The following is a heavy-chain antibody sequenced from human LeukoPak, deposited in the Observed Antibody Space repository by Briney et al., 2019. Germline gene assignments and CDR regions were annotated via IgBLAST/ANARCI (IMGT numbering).Heavy chain of an antibody. CDR3: VKVLVTYTVDV. J-gene: IGHJ6*02. CDR2: ISSDGTNK. CDR1: GFTLSSYD. V-gene: IGHV3-30*18. D-gene: IGHD1-1*01. Sequence: PAGGSLRLSCAASGFTLSSYDMHWARQAPGKGLEWVALISSDGTNKYYADSVKGRFTISRDNSKNTLYLQMNSLRGEDTAVYYCVKVLVTYTVDVWGQGTTVTVSS.